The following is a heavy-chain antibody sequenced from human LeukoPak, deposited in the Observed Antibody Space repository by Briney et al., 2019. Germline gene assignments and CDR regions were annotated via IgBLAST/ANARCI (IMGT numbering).Heavy chain of an antibody. D-gene: IGHD3-10*01. CDR3: ARVLTRSYYYGSGTPLGY. V-gene: IGHV1-2*04. Sequence: ASVKVSCKASGYTFTGYYMHWVRQAPGQGLEWMGWINPNSGGTNYAQKFQGWVTMTRDMSISTAYMELSRLRSDDTAVYYCARVLTRSYYYGSGTPLGYWGQGTLVTVSS. CDR2: INPNSGGT. CDR1: GYTFTGYY. J-gene: IGHJ4*02.